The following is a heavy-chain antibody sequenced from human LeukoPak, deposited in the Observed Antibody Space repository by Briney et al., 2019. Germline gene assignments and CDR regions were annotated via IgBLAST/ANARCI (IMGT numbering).Heavy chain of an antibody. CDR3: ARDTTAAGLYYFDY. CDR2: INWNGGST. CDR1: GFTFDDYG. J-gene: IGHJ4*02. D-gene: IGHD6-13*01. Sequence: PGGSLRLSCAASGFTFDDYGMSWVRHAPGKGLEWVSGINWNGGSTGYADSVKGRFTISRDNAKNSLYLQMNSLRAEDTALYYCARDTTAAGLYYFDYWGQGTLVTVSS. V-gene: IGHV3-20*04.